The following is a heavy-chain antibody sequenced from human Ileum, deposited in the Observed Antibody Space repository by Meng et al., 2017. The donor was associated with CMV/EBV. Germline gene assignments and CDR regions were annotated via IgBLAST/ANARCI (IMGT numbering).Heavy chain of an antibody. CDR1: GGSINSNNYF. CDR3: TTRGLGFDSSLFDF. D-gene: IGHD3-22*01. V-gene: IGHV4-39*07. CDR2: IHYNEKT. J-gene: IGHJ4*02. Sequence: QLQLQESGRGLVKPSETLSLTCTVSGGSINSNNYFWGWIRQAPGKGPEWIGSIHYNEKTYYNPPFKSRVTISVDTSNKQVSLNLNSVTAADTAVYYCTTRGLGFDSSLFDFWGQGTLVTVSS.